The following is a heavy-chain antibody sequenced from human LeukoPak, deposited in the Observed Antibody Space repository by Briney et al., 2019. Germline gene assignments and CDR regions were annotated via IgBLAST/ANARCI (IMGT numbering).Heavy chain of an antibody. CDR3: ARLELRYYYYGMDV. V-gene: IGHV3-21*01. J-gene: IGHJ6*02. D-gene: IGHD1-7*01. CDR2: ISSSSSYI. CDR1: GFTFSSYS. Sequence: GGSLRLSCAASGFTFSSYSMNWARQAPGKGLEWVSSISSSSSYIYYADSVKGRFTISRDNAKNSLYLQMNSLRAEDTAVYYCARLELRYYYYGMDVWGQGTTVTVSS.